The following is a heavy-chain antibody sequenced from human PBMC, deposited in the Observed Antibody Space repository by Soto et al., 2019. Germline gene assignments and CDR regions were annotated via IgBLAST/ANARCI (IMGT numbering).Heavy chain of an antibody. J-gene: IGHJ4*02. D-gene: IGHD2-15*01. V-gene: IGHV3-9*01. Sequence: EVQLVESGGGLVQRGRSRRLPCEASGLPFVAFARPWVRQAPGMGLERVSVIGGNGVSIGYADSVKGRFTISRDNAKNSLYLQMNSLRAEDTALYYCAKDMGPRVGATPFDYWGQGTLVTVSS. CDR2: IGGNGVSI. CDR1: GLPFVAFA. CDR3: AKDMGPRVGATPFDY.